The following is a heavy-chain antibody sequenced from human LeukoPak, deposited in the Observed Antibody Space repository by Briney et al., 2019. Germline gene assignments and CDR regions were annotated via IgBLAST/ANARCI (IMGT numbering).Heavy chain of an antibody. CDR1: GYTFTDYA. CDR3: AREALSEVFGLDV. J-gene: IGHJ6*02. V-gene: IGHV1-46*01. Sequence: ASVKVSCKSSGYTFTDYAVHWVRQAPGQGLEWLGIFYPNSAYTIYAQTFQGRVTMTGDASTDSAYMELSSLRSEDTAIYFCAREALSEVFGLDVWGQGTTVTVSS. CDR2: FYPNSAYT.